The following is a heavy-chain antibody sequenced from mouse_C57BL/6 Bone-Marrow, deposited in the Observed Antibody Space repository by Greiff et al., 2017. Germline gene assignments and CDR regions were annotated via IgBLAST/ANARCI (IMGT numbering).Heavy chain of an antibody. CDR2: IYPRSGNT. V-gene: IGHV1-81*01. Sequence: VKLQQSGAELARPGASVKLSCKASGYTFTSYGISWVKQRPGQGLEWIGEIYPRSGNTYYNEKFKGKATLTAAKSSRTAYMELRSLTTEDSAVYFCARGGEGDYDIFLFAYWGQGTLVTVSA. CDR3: ARGGEGDYDIFLFAY. CDR1: GYTFTSYG. J-gene: IGHJ3*01. D-gene: IGHD2-4*01.